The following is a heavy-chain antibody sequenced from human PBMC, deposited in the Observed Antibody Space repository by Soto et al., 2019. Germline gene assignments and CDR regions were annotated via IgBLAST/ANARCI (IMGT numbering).Heavy chain of an antibody. CDR1: GFTFSSYS. Sequence: PGGSLRLSCAASGFTFSSYSMNWVRQAPGKGLEWVSSISSSSSYIYYADSVKGRFTISRDNAKNSLYLQMNSLRAEDTAVYYCARGACYGSGLCWFDPWGQGTLVTVSS. CDR2: ISSSSSYI. V-gene: IGHV3-21*01. D-gene: IGHD3-10*01. J-gene: IGHJ5*02. CDR3: ARGACYGSGLCWFDP.